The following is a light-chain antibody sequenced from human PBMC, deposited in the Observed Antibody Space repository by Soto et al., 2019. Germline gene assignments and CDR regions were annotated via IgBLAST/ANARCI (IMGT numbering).Light chain of an antibody. V-gene: IGKV3-15*01. CDR1: QSVSSY. CDR2: DAS. Sequence: EIVMTQSPATLSVSPGERATLSCRASQSVSSYLAWYQQKPGQAPRLLIYDASTRATGIPARFSGSGSGTEFTLTISSLQSEDFAVYYCQQYNNWPSWTFGQGTK. CDR3: QQYNNWPSWT. J-gene: IGKJ1*01.